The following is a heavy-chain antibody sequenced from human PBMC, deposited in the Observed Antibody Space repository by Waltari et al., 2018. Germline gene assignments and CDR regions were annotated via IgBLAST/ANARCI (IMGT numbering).Heavy chain of an antibody. Sequence: QVQLQESGPGLVKPSETLSLTCTVSGGSISSYYWSWIRQPPGKGLEWIGYIYYSGSTNYNPSLKSRVTISVDTSKNQFSLKLSSVTAADTAVYYWARVGVANRGWFDPWGQGTLVTVSS. V-gene: IGHV4-59*01. CDR3: ARVGVANRGWFDP. J-gene: IGHJ5*02. D-gene: IGHD3-3*01. CDR2: IYYSGST. CDR1: GGSISSYY.